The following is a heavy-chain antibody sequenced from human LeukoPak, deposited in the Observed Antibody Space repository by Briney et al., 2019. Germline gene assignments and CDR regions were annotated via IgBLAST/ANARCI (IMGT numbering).Heavy chain of an antibody. J-gene: IGHJ4*02. CDR1: SGSISSYY. D-gene: IGHD6-6*01. CDR3: ARRHVQYSSWSDPYYFDY. Sequence: SETLSLTCTVSSGSISSYYWTWIRQPPGKGLEWIGYLDYSGSTKYNPSLKSRVTISVDTSKNQFSLKLSSVTAADTAVYYCARRHVQYSSWSDPYYFDYWGQGTLVTVSS. CDR2: LDYSGST. V-gene: IGHV4-59*01.